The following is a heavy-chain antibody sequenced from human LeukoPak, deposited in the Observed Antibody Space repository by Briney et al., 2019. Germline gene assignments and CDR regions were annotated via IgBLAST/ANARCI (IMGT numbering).Heavy chain of an antibody. CDR2: INWNGGST. Sequence: PGGSLRLSCAASGFTFDDHGMSWVRQAPGKGLEWVSGINWNGGSTGYADSVKGRFTISRDNAKNSLYLQMNSLRAEDAALYFCARDAALYDSTSGYWGQGTLVTVSS. CDR3: ARDAALYDSTSGY. CDR1: GFTFDDHG. J-gene: IGHJ4*02. V-gene: IGHV3-20*04. D-gene: IGHD3-22*01.